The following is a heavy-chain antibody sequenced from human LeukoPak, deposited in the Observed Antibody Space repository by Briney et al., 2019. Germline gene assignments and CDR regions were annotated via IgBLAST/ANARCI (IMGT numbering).Heavy chain of an antibody. CDR2: ISNDGSIK. V-gene: IGHV3-30*18. J-gene: IGHJ4*02. CDR1: GFTFRAYG. Sequence: GGSLRLPCAASGFTFRAYGMHWVRQAPGKGLEWVAVISNDGSIKHYADSEKGRFTISRDNSKNTLFLQMDSLRVEDTAVYYCAKAPPGLSLDSWGQGALVTVSS. D-gene: IGHD1-14*01. CDR3: AKAPPGLSLDS.